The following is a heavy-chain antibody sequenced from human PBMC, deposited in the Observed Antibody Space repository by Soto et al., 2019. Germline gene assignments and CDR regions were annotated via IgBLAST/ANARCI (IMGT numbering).Heavy chain of an antibody. J-gene: IGHJ5*02. D-gene: IGHD6-13*01. V-gene: IGHV4-31*03. CDR2: IYYSGST. Sequence: SETLSLTCTVSGGSLSRGGYYWSWIRQHPGKGLEWIGYIYYSGSTYYNPSLRSRVTISVDTSKNQFSLKLSSVTAADTAVYYCARGRLIIAAAGKSRHWFDPWGQGTLVTVSS. CDR3: ARGRLIIAAAGKSRHWFDP. CDR1: GGSLSRGGYY.